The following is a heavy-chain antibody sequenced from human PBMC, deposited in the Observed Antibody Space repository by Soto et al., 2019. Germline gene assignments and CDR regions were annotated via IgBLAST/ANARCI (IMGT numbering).Heavy chain of an antibody. J-gene: IGHJ5*02. CDR3: ARDVGAWELTGFDP. V-gene: IGHV4-59*01. CDR1: GGCISSYY. Sequence: ETLSVTCNVSGGCISSYYWIWIRQPPGKGLEGIGYIYYSGSTNYNPSLKSRVTISVDTSKNQFSLKLSSVTAADTAVYYCARDVGAWELTGFDPWGQGTLVT. CDR2: IYYSGST. D-gene: IGHD1-26*01.